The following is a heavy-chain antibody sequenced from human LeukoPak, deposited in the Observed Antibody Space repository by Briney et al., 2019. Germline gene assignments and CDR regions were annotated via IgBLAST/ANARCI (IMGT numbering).Heavy chain of an antibody. CDR1: GFAFSRYA. J-gene: IGHJ4*02. V-gene: IGHV3-23*01. CDR3: AKAPSLAGTEVFDY. CDR2: ISGSGGST. Sequence: GLLRRCCAASGFAFSRYAMSWVRQAPGKGPEWVSAISGSGGSTYYADSVKGRFTISRDNSKNTLYLQMNSLRAEDTAVYYCAKAPSLAGTEVFDYWGQGTLVTVSS. D-gene: IGHD1-1*01.